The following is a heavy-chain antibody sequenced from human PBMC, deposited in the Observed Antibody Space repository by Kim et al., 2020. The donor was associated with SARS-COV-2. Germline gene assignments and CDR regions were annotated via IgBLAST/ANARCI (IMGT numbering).Heavy chain of an antibody. Sequence: GGSLRLSCAASGITLSSYGMHWVRQAPGKGLEWVAVISYDGSNKNYADSVKGRFTISRDNSKNTLYLQMNSVRDEDTAVYYCAKDLKMGHGSGWYYYHYGMDVWGQGTTVTVSS. CDR1: GITLSSYG. CDR3: AKDLKMGHGSGWYYYHYGMDV. V-gene: IGHV3-30*18. CDR2: ISYDGSNK. D-gene: IGHD6-19*01. J-gene: IGHJ6*02.